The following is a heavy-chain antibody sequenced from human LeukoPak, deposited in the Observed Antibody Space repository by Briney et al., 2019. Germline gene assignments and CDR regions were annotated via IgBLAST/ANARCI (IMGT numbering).Heavy chain of an antibody. J-gene: IGHJ4*02. CDR1: GFSFTNYW. Sequence: PGGSLRLSCAASGFSFTNYWMSWVRQAPGKGLEWVANIKQDGSEKNYVDSVKGRFTISRDNAQNSLCLQMNSLRAEDTAVFYCARDRPTGDFDYWGQGTLVTVSS. CDR2: IKQDGSEK. V-gene: IGHV3-7*01. D-gene: IGHD7-27*01. CDR3: ARDRPTGDFDY.